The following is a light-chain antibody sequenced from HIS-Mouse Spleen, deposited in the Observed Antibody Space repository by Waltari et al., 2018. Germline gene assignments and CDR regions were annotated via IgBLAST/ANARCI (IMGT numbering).Light chain of an antibody. CDR1: RSDVGSYNL. CDR3: CSYAGSSTV. J-gene: IGLJ3*02. V-gene: IGLV2-23*01. CDR2: EGS. Sequence: QSALTQPPSVSASPGQSITISCLGTRSDVGSYNLFSWDQQHPGKAPKLMIYEGSKRPSGVSNRFSGSKSGNTASLTISGLQAEDEADYYCCSYAGSSTVFGGGTKLTVL.